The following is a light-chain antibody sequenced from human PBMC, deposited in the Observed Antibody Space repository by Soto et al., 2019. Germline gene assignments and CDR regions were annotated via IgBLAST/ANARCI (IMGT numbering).Light chain of an antibody. V-gene: IGLV2-14*01. CDR2: DVS. J-gene: IGLJ2*01. CDR3: SSYTSSSTLV. CDR1: SSDVGGNNY. Sequence: QSALTQPASVSGSPGQSITISCTGTSSDVGGNNYVSWYQQHPGKAPKFMIYDVSNRPSGVSNRFSGSKSGNTASLTISGLQDEDEADYYCSSYTSSSTLVFGGGTKVTVL.